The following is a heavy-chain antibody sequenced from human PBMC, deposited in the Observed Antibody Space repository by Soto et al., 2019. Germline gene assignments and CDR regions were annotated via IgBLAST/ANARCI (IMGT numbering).Heavy chain of an antibody. J-gene: IGHJ4*02. CDR3: AKGLALMADH. CDR1: GFSFNTYV. V-gene: IGHV3-30*18. Sequence: GGSLRLSCRDSGFSFNTYVMDWVRQAPGKGLEWVARILYDGSKEYYADPVKGRFTISRDNSRNTLYLQMDRLRVEDTAVYFCAKGLALMADHWGQGTPVT. D-gene: IGHD2-21*01. CDR2: ILYDGSKE.